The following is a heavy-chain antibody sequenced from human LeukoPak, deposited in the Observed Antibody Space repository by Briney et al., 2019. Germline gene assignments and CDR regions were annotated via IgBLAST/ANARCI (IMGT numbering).Heavy chain of an antibody. CDR2: IYSGGST. CDR1: GFTVSSNY. J-gene: IGHJ6*02. Sequence: GGSLRLSCAASGFTVSSNYMSRVRQAPGKGLEWVSVIYSGGSTYYADSVKGRFTISRDNSKNTLYLQMNSLRAEDTAVYYCGRVGCTGGNCKPYAYYATDVWGQGTTVTVSS. V-gene: IGHV3-66*01. CDR3: GRVGCTGGNCKPYAYYATDV. D-gene: IGHD2-15*01.